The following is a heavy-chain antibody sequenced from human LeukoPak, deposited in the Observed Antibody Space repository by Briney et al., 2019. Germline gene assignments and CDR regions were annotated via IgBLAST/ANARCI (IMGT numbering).Heavy chain of an antibody. Sequence: SETLSLTCTVSGGSITSYWSWIRQPPGKGLEWIGEISHSGSTTNYNPSLKSRVTISVDTSKNQFSLKLSSVTAADTAVYYCASVELATTDFDYWGQGTLVTVSS. J-gene: IGHJ4*02. CDR2: ISHSGST. CDR3: ASVELATTDFDY. CDR1: GGSITSY. D-gene: IGHD5-24*01. V-gene: IGHV4-34*01.